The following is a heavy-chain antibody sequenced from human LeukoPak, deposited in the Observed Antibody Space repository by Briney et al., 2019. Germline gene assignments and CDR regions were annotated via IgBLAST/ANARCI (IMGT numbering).Heavy chain of an antibody. Sequence: ASVKVSCKASGYTFTSYAMHWVRQAPGQRLEWMGWINAGNGNTKYSQKFQGRVTITRDTSASTAYMELSSLRSEDTAVYYCAGQQLVEGVYYYGMDVWGQGTTVTVSS. J-gene: IGHJ6*02. D-gene: IGHD6-13*01. V-gene: IGHV1-3*01. CDR1: GYTFTSYA. CDR3: AGQQLVEGVYYYGMDV. CDR2: INAGNGNT.